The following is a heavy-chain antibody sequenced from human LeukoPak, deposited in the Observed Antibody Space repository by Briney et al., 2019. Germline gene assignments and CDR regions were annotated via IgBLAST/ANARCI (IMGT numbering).Heavy chain of an antibody. CDR2: IYYSGST. CDR3: ARDGEMATTTYNWFDP. Sequence: SETLSLTCTVSGGSISSYYWSRIRQPPGKGLEWIGYIYYSGSTNSNPSLTSRVTISVDTSKNQFSLKLSSVTAADTAVYYCARDGEMATTTYNWFDPWGQGTLVTVSS. J-gene: IGHJ5*02. CDR1: GGSISSYY. D-gene: IGHD5-24*01. V-gene: IGHV4-59*01.